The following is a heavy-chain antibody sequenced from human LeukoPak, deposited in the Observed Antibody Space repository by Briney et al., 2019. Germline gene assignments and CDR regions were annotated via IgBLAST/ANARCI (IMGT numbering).Heavy chain of an antibody. CDR2: IWYDGSQQ. CDR1: GFTFSSYA. V-gene: IGHV3-33*08. D-gene: IGHD1-14*01. J-gene: IGHJ5*02. Sequence: QSGGSLRLSCAASGFTFSSYAMHWVRQAPGKGLEWVAVIWYDGSQQYYADPVRGRFAISRDNSKNTLYLQMNSLRVEDTAVYYCARLYKQNWFDPWGQGTLVTVSS. CDR3: ARLYKQNWFDP.